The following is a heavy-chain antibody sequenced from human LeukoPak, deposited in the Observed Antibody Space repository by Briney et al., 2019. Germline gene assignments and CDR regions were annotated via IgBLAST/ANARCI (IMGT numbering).Heavy chain of an antibody. V-gene: IGHV3-21*01. Sequence: PGGSLRLSCAASGFTFSSYNMNWVRQAPGKGLEWVPSITRSSSNIYYADSVKGRFTISRDNAQNSLYLQMNSLRAEDTAVYYCARGAYYYGSGSYSFQIDNWGQGTLVTVSS. D-gene: IGHD3-10*01. CDR3: ARGAYYYGSGSYSFQIDN. J-gene: IGHJ4*02. CDR2: ITRSSSNI. CDR1: GFTFSSYN.